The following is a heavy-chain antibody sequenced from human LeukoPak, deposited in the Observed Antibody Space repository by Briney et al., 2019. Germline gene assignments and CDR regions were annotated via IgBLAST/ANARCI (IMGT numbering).Heavy chain of an antibody. Sequence: SGTLSLTCAVSGGSISSSNWWSWVRQPPGKGLEWIGEIYHSGSTNYNPSLKSRVTISVDKSKNQFSLKLSSVTAADTAVYYCARVPMSSYDSSGYYPGYYFDYWGQGTLVTVSS. V-gene: IGHV4-4*02. CDR1: GGSISSSNW. CDR2: IYHSGST. D-gene: IGHD3-22*01. J-gene: IGHJ4*02. CDR3: ARVPMSSYDSSGYYPGYYFDY.